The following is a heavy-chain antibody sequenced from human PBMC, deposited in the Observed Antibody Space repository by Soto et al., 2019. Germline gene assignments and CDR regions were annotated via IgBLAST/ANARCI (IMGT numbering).Heavy chain of an antibody. V-gene: IGHV5-51*01. J-gene: IGHJ4*02. Sequence: GESLKISCKASEYSFTTYWITWVRQMPGKGLEWMGIIYPCDSETRYSPSFQGQVTISADKSINTAYLQWSGLRASDTAIYYCARQGNAAEGFDYWGQGTLVTVSS. CDR1: EYSFTTYW. CDR2: IYPCDSET. CDR3: ARQGNAAEGFDY. D-gene: IGHD1-1*01.